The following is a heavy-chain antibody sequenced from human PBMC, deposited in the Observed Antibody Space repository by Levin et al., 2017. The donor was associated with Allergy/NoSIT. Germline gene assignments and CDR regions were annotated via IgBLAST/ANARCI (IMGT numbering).Heavy chain of an antibody. CDR2: SYYDGST. CDR1: GASISGSSYY. V-gene: IGHV4-39*01. D-gene: IGHD3-16*02. J-gene: IGHJ4*02. CDR3: ASRTYRD. Sequence: PGGSLRLSCTVSGASISGSSYYWGWIRQPPGKGLEWIGSSYYDGSTYYSPSLKSRITVSVDTSKNQFSLKVKSVTAADTAIYYCASRTYRDWGQGIFVTVAS.